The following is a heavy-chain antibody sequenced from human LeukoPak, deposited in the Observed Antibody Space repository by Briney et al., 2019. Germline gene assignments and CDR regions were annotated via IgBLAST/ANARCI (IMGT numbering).Heavy chain of an antibody. CDR1: GFTFDDYA. CDR3: AKAWSGYDYPYYFDY. J-gene: IGHJ4*02. V-gene: IGHV3-9*01. Sequence: TGGSLRLSCAASGFTFDDYAMHWVRQAPGKGLEWVSGISWNSGSIGYADSVKGRFTISRDNAKNSLYLQMNSLRAEDTALYYCAKAWSGYDYPYYFDYWGQGTLVTVSS. CDR2: ISWNSGSI. D-gene: IGHD5-12*01.